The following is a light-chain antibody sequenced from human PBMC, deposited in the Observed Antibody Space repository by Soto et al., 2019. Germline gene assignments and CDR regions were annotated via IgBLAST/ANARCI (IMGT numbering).Light chain of an antibody. V-gene: IGLV2-11*01. J-gene: IGLJ2*01. CDR1: SSDVGGYNY. Sequence: QSALTQPRSVSGSPGQSVTISCTGTSSDVGGYNYVSWYQQHPGKAPKLMIYDVSKRPSGVPDRFSGSKSGNTASLTISGLQAEDEAHYYCCSYAGSYEVFGGGTKLTVL. CDR3: CSYAGSYEV. CDR2: DVS.